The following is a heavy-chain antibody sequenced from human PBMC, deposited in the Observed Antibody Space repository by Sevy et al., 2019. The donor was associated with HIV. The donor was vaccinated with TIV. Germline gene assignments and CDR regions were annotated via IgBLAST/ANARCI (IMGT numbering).Heavy chain of an antibody. CDR1: GFPFSNYA. CDR3: AKRRVQSGLSGGGANYGMDV. D-gene: IGHD2-8*02. Sequence: QLGGSLRLSCAASGFPFSNYAMSWVRQAPGKGLEWVSTLIGGGSRTYCADSVTGRFIISRDNSRNTLYLQMNSLRAEDTAIYYCAKRRVQSGLSGGGANYGMDVCGRGTTVTVSS. J-gene: IGHJ6*02. CDR2: LIGGGSRT. V-gene: IGHV3-23*01.